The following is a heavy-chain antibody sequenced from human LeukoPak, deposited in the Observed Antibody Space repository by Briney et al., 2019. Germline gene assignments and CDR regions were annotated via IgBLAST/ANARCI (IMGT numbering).Heavy chain of an antibody. D-gene: IGHD3-10*01. V-gene: IGHV3-74*01. Sequence: GGSLRLSCAASGFTFSNYWMHWVRQAPGKGLVWVSRINTDGSSTSYAESVKGRFTISRDNAKNTVYLQMNSLRAEHTAVYYCARGLGGGHLFDPWGQGTLVTVSS. CDR1: GFTFSNYW. J-gene: IGHJ5*02. CDR3: ARGLGGGHLFDP. CDR2: INTDGSST.